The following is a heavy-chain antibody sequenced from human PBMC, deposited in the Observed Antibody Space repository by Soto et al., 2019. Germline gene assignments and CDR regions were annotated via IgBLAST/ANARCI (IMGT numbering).Heavy chain of an antibody. V-gene: IGHV3-23*01. CDR3: SKDGSVTIGNFDY. Sequence: GGSLRLSCAASGFTFSSYAMSWVRQAPGKGLEWVSAISGSGGSTYYADSVKGRFTISRDNSKNTLYLQMNSLRAEDTAVYYCSKDGSVTIGNFDYWGQGTLVTVSS. CDR1: GFTFSSYA. D-gene: IGHD3-10*01. CDR2: ISGSGGST. J-gene: IGHJ4*02.